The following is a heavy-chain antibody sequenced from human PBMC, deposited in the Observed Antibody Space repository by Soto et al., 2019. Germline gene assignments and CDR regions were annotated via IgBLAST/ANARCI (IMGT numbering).Heavy chain of an antibody. Sequence: SETLSLTCTVAGGSISSYYWSCIRQPPGKGLEWIGYIYYSGSTNYNPSLKSRVTISVDTSKNQFSLKLSSVTAADTAVYYCVRDITMIRGVRDVFDILVKGSMDPVS. CDR2: IYYSGST. J-gene: IGHJ3*02. CDR3: VRDITMIRGVRDVFDI. V-gene: IGHV4-59*12. CDR1: GGSISSYY. D-gene: IGHD3-10*01.